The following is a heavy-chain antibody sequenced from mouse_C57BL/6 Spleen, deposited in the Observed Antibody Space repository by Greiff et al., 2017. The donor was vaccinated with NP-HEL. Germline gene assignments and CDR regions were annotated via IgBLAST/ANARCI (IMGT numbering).Heavy chain of an antibody. CDR1: GFTFSSYG. CDR2: ISSGGSYT. Sequence: EVKVVESGGDLVKPGGSLKLSCAASGFTFSSYGMSWVRQTPDKRLEWVATISSGGSYTYYPDSVKGRFTISRDNAKNTLYLQMSSLKSEDTAMYYCARHITTVTFDYWGQGTTLTVSS. J-gene: IGHJ2*01. D-gene: IGHD1-1*01. V-gene: IGHV5-6*01. CDR3: ARHITTVTFDY.